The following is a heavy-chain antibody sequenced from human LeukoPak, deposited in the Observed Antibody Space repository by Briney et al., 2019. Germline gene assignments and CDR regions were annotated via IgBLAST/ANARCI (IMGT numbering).Heavy chain of an antibody. CDR2: IYSGGST. J-gene: IGHJ4*02. CDR1: GFTVSNNY. V-gene: IGHV3-53*01. Sequence: GGSLRLSCAASGFTVSNNYMSWVRQAPGKGLEWVSVIYSGGSTYYADSVKGRFTISRDNSKNTLYLQMNSLRAEDTAVYYCARHQIDILSGYPYYFDYWGQGTLVTVSS. D-gene: IGHD3-9*01. CDR3: ARHQIDILSGYPYYFDY.